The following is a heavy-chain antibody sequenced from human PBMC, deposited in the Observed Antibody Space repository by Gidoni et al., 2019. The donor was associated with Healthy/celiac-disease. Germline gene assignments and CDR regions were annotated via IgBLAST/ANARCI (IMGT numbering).Heavy chain of an antibody. CDR1: GGSISRYY. CDR3: ARHLMGAALPPAFDI. D-gene: IGHD1-26*01. V-gene: IGHV4-59*08. CDR2: IYYSGST. Sequence: QVQLQESGPGLVKPSETLSLTCTVSGGSISRYYWSWLRQPPGKGLEWIGYIYYSGSTNYNPSLKSRVTISVDTSKNQFSLKLSSVTAADTAVYYCARHLMGAALPPAFDIWGQGTMVTVSS. J-gene: IGHJ3*02.